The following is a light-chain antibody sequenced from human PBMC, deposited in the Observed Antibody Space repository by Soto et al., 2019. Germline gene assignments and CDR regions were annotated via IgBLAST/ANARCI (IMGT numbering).Light chain of an antibody. J-gene: IGKJ1*01. CDR1: QSVISIY. CDR3: QQYGDSPFT. CDR2: GAS. V-gene: IGKV3-20*01. Sequence: EIFLTQSPGTLSLSPGERATLSCMASQSVISIYLAWYQQKPGQAPSLLIYGASSRATGIPDRFSGRGSGTDFTLTISRLEPEDFALYYCQQYGDSPFTFGQGTKVDIK.